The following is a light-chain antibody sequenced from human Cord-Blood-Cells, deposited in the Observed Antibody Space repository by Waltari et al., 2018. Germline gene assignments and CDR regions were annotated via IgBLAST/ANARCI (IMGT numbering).Light chain of an antibody. CDR2: GAS. CDR3: QQYNNWPPAS. CDR1: QSLSSN. Sequence: EIVMTQSPATLSVSPVERATLPCRASQSLSSNLAWYQQKPGQAPRLLIYGASTRATGIPARFSGSGSGTEFTLTISSLQSEDFAVYYCQQYNNWPPASFGQGTKLEIK. V-gene: IGKV3-15*01. J-gene: IGKJ2*03.